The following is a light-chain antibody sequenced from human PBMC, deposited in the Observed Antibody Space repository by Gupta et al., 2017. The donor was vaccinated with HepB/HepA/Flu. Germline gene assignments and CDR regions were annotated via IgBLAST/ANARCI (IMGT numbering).Light chain of an antibody. CDR3: FSYAGNNNWV. Sequence: QSALTQPPFTSGSPGQSLTISCTGTDSVPWYQQHPGKAPKLLIYDVTKRPSGVPDRFSGSKSGNTASLTVSGLQAEDEADYYCFSYAGNNNWVFGTGTKVTV. CDR2: DVT. J-gene: IGLJ1*01. V-gene: IGLV2-8*01. CDR1: DSV.